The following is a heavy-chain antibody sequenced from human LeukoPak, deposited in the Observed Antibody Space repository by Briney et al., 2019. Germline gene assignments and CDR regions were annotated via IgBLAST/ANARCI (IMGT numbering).Heavy chain of an antibody. CDR1: GFTVSSNY. Sequence: GGSLRLSCAASGFTVSSNYMSWVRQAPGKGLEWVSVIYSGGSTYYADSVKGRFTISRDNSKNTLYLQMNSLRAEDTAVYYCATQTVAATRNFDYWGQGTLVTVSS. J-gene: IGHJ4*02. D-gene: IGHD2-15*01. CDR2: IYSGGST. CDR3: ATQTVAATRNFDY. V-gene: IGHV3-53*01.